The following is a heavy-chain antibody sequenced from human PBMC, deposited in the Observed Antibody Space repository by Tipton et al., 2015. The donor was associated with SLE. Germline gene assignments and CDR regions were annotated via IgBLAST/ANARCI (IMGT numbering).Heavy chain of an antibody. J-gene: IGHJ4*02. D-gene: IGHD1-14*01. CDR2: VYHTGST. CDR1: GGSISRICYY. CDR3: ARSRRTTSSHFDY. Sequence: TLSLTCTVSGGSISRICYYWSWIRQHPAKGLEWIGYVYHTGSTYYNPSLESRLTISIDTSKNQFSLRLTSMTPADTALYYCARSRRTTSSHFDYWGQGTLVTVSS. V-gene: IGHV4-31*03.